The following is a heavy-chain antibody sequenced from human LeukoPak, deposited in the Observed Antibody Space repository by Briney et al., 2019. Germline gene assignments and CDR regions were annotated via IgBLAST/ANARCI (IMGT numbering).Heavy chain of an antibody. CDR1: GLTFSSHA. D-gene: IGHD3-3*01. J-gene: IGHJ4*02. CDR3: AKDHYWSIDY. Sequence: PGRSLRLSCAASGLTFSSHAMHWVRQAPGKGLEWVAVISQDGSDRHYTDSVKGRFTISRDNSRNTLYLQMNNLRPEDTAVYYCAKDHYWSIDYWGRGTLVTVSS. CDR2: ISQDGSDR. V-gene: IGHV3-30-3*01.